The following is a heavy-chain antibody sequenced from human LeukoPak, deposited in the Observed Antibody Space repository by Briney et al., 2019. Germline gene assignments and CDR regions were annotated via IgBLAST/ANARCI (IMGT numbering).Heavy chain of an antibody. CDR3: ASGQWGIRFDP. J-gene: IGHJ5*02. Sequence: SETLSLTCAVYGVSFSGYYWSWIRQPPGKGLEWIGEINHSGSTNYNPSLKSRVTISVDTSKNQFSLKLNSVTAADTAVYYCASGQWGIRFDPWGQGTLVTVSS. V-gene: IGHV4-34*01. D-gene: IGHD3-16*01. CDR2: INHSGST. CDR1: GVSFSGYY.